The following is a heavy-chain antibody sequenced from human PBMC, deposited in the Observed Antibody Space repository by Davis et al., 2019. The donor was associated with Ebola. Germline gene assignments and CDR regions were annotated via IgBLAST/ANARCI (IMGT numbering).Heavy chain of an antibody. CDR1: GYTFNTYG. D-gene: IGHD2-2*02. V-gene: IGHV1-18*01. CDR3: AKGRTIPLALDF. Sequence: ASVKVSCKASGYTFNTYGISWVRLAPGQGPEWMGWISTYNGNTNYAQKFQGRVTMTTDTSTSTAYMELRRLTSDDTAFYYCAKGRTIPLALDFWGQGTLVTVSS. J-gene: IGHJ4*02. CDR2: ISTYNGNT.